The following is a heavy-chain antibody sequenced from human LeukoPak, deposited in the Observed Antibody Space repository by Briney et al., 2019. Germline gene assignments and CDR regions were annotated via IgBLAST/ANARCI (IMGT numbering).Heavy chain of an antibody. CDR3: ATEAHRSVTTPYYYYMDV. V-gene: IGHV1-24*01. Sequence: ASVKVSCKVSGYTLTELSMHWVRQAPGKGHEWMGGFDPEDGETIYAQKFQGRVTMTEDTSTDTAYMELSSLRSEDTAVYYCATEAHRSVTTPYYYYMDVWGKGTTVTVSS. J-gene: IGHJ6*03. CDR1: GYTLTELS. D-gene: IGHD4-17*01. CDR2: FDPEDGET.